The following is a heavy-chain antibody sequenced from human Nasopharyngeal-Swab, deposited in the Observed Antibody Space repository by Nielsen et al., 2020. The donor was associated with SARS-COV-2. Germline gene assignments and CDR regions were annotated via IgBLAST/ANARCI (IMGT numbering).Heavy chain of an antibody. J-gene: IGHJ6*03. CDR2: IKQDGSEK. D-gene: IGHD1-1*01. Sequence: GESLKISCAASGFTFSSYWMSWVRQAPGKGLEWVANIKQDGSEKYYVDSVKGRFTISRDNAKNSLYLQMNSLRAEGTAVYYCARVSDWNDVRNPYYYYYYMDVWGKGTTVTVSS. CDR1: GFTFSSYW. V-gene: IGHV3-7*01. CDR3: ARVSDWNDVRNPYYYYYYMDV.